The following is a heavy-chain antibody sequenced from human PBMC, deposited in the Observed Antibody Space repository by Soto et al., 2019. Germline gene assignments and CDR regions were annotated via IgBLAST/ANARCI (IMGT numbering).Heavy chain of an antibody. Sequence: SQTLSLTCAISGDSVSSNSAAWNWIRQSPSRGLEWLGRTYYRSKWYNDYAVSVKSRITINPDTSKNQFSLQLNSVTPEDTAVYYCARAEAYYDSSGYPDAFDIWGQGTMVTVSS. J-gene: IGHJ3*02. CDR3: ARAEAYYDSSGYPDAFDI. CDR1: GDSVSSNSAA. D-gene: IGHD3-22*01. V-gene: IGHV6-1*01. CDR2: TYYRSKWYN.